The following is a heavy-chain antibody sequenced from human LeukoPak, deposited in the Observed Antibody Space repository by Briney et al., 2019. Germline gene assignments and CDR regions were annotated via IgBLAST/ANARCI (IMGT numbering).Heavy chain of an antibody. Sequence: GGSLRLSCAASGFTSSRYWMSWARQAPGKGLEWMANIKEDGSEKYYADSVKGRFTISRDNSKNTLYLQMNSLRAEDTAVYYCAREPQPNWNDAFDYWGQGTLVTVSS. D-gene: IGHD1-1*01. CDR2: IKEDGSEK. V-gene: IGHV3-7*01. J-gene: IGHJ4*02. CDR1: GFTSSRYW. CDR3: AREPQPNWNDAFDY.